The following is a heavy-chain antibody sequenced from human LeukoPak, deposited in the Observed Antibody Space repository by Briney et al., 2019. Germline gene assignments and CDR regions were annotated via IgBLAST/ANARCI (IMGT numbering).Heavy chain of an antibody. J-gene: IGHJ4*01. Sequence: LSLTYTVSGGSISSYYWSWIRQTPGKGLEWLAYISGSGSDMYYADSVKGRFTISRDNAKNSLYLQMNSLRPDDTALYYCSTDPRLLIYWGHGTLVTVSS. V-gene: IGHV3-11*01. CDR2: ISGSGSDM. CDR3: STDPRLLIY. D-gene: IGHD2-8*01. CDR1: GGSISSYY.